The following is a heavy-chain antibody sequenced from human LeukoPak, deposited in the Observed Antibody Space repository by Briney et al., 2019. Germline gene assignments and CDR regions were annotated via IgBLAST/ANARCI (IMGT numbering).Heavy chain of an antibody. CDR1: GGTFSSYA. Sequence: SVKVSCKASGGTFSSYAISWVRQAPGQGLEWMGGIIPIFGTANYAQKFQGRVTITADESTSTAYMELSSLRSEDTAVYYCARGLGASNYYGSGSYPRYYYYYMDVWGKGTTVTISS. CDR3: ARGLGASNYYGSGSYPRYYYYYMDV. CDR2: IIPIFGTA. V-gene: IGHV1-69*13. J-gene: IGHJ6*03. D-gene: IGHD3-10*01.